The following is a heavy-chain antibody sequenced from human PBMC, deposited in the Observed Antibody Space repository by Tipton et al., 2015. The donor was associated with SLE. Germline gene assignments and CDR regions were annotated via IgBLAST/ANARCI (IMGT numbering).Heavy chain of an antibody. J-gene: IGHJ4*02. V-gene: IGHV4-34*01. D-gene: IGHD3-3*01. Sequence: TLSLTCTVSGGSISSYYWSWIRQPPGKGLEWIGEINHSGSTNYNPSLKSRVTISVDTSKNQFSLKLSSVTAADTAVYYCARALRFLEWLVDYWGQGTLVTVSS. CDR3: ARALRFLEWLVDY. CDR1: GGSISSYY. CDR2: INHSGST.